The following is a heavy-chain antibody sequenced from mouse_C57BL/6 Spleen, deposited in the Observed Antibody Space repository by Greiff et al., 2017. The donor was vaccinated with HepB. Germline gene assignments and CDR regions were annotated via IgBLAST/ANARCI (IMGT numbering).Heavy chain of an antibody. CDR3: AKSYYGSSYRFAY. CDR2: IYPSDSET. CDR1: GYTFTSYW. J-gene: IGHJ3*01. V-gene: IGHV1-61*01. D-gene: IGHD1-1*01. Sequence: QVQLQQPGAELVRPGSSVKLSCKASGYTFTSYWMDWVKQRPGQGLEWIGNIYPSDSETHYNQKFKDKATLTVDKSSSTAYMQLSSLTSEDSAVYYCAKSYYGSSYRFAYWGQGTLVTVSA.